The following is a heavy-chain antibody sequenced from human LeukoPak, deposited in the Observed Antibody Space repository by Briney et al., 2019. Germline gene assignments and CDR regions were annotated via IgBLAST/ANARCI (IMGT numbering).Heavy chain of an antibody. Sequence: GGSLRLSCAASGFTFSNYAMHWVRQAPGKGLEWVAVISFDGTNKYYANSVQGRFTISRDNSRNTLYLQMNSLRAEDTALYYCARHMYDNGWSSFDYWGQGTLVTVSS. CDR1: GFTFSNYA. V-gene: IGHV3-30-3*01. CDR3: ARHMYDNGWSSFDY. J-gene: IGHJ4*02. D-gene: IGHD3-10*01. CDR2: ISFDGTNK.